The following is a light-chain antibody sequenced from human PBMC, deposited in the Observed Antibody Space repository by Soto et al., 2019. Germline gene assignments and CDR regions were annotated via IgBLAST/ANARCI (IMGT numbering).Light chain of an antibody. CDR1: TNDVGFYNL. J-gene: IGLJ3*02. CDR2: EVY. CDR3: SSYANSLGV. V-gene: IGLV2-23*02. Sequence: QSALTQPASVSGSPGQSITISCSGTTNDVGFYNLVSWYQQHPGKAPKLVIYEVYKRPSGVSNRFSGSRSDKMASLTISGLQSEDEADYYCSSYANSLGVFGGGTKLTVL.